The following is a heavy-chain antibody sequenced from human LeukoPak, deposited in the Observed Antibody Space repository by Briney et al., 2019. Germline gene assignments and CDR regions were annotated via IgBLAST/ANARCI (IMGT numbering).Heavy chain of an antibody. Sequence: PGGSLRLSCTVSGFTFSTHWMRWVRQAPGKGLVWVSHIKGDGTSTNYADSVKGRFTISRDNAKNTLFLQMNSLRAEGTAVYYCARDGLAAAADYWGQGTLVTVSS. J-gene: IGHJ4*02. CDR2: IKGDGTST. D-gene: IGHD6-13*01. CDR3: ARDGLAAAADY. CDR1: GFTFSTHW. V-gene: IGHV3-74*01.